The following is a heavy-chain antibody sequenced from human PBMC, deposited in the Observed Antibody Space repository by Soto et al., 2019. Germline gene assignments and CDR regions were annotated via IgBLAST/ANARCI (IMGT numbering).Heavy chain of an antibody. CDR1: RGTFSSYA. D-gene: IGHD6-19*01. Sequence: SVKVSCRASRGTFSSYAMSWVRQSPGQGLEWMGAIIPIFGTANYAQRFQGRVTITADESTSTAYMELRSLRSEDTAVYYCESRGQWLVLDAFDIWGQGTMVTVSS. CDR2: IIPIFGTA. J-gene: IGHJ3*02. V-gene: IGHV1-69*13. CDR3: ESRGQWLVLDAFDI.